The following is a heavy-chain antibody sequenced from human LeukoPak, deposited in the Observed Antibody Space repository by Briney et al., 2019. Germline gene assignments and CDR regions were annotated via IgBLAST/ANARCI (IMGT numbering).Heavy chain of an antibody. Sequence: GGSLRLSCAASGFTFSNYGMNWVRQAPGKGLEWVSYISSSGSTIYYADSVKGRFTISRDNAKNSLYLQMNSLRAEDTAVYYCARVAEWEPPFDYWGQGTLVTVSS. V-gene: IGHV3-48*03. CDR3: ARVAEWEPPFDY. D-gene: IGHD1-26*01. CDR2: ISSSGSTI. CDR1: GFTFSNYG. J-gene: IGHJ4*02.